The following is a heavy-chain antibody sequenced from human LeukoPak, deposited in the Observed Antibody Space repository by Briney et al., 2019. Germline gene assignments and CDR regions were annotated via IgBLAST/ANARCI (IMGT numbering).Heavy chain of an antibody. V-gene: IGHV3-11*04. Sequence: PGGSLRLSCAASGFTFSDYYMSWIRQAPGKGLEWVSYITSSSSAIYYADSVKGRFTISRDNARNSLYLQMSSLRDEDTAVFYCARSAYNTDPTAFDVWGRGTMVTVSS. CDR1: GFTFSDYY. CDR3: ARSAYNTDPTAFDV. J-gene: IGHJ3*01. D-gene: IGHD5-18*01. CDR2: ITSSSSAI.